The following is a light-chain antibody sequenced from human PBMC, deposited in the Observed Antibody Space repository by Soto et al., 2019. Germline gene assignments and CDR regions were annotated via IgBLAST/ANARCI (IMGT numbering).Light chain of an antibody. J-gene: IGLJ2*01. CDR3: LSFDSSLSVV. CDR1: SSNIGAGYD. CDR2: GNT. V-gene: IGLV1-40*01. Sequence: QAVVTQPPSVSGAPGQRVTISCTGSSSNIGAGYDVHWYQQLPGRAPKLLIYGNTNRPSGVPDRFSGSKSGTSASLAITGLQAEDEADYYCLSFDSSLSVVFGGGTKRTVL.